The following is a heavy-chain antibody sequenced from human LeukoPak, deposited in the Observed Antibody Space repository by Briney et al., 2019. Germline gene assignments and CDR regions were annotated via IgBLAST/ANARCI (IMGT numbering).Heavy chain of an antibody. J-gene: IGHJ4*02. CDR3: ARGPYSSSIFDY. V-gene: IGHV3-7*01. CDR1: GFTFSTYC. D-gene: IGHD6-6*01. Sequence: TGGSLRLSCAASGFTFSTYCMSWVRHAPGKGREWVANIKQEGSDKYYVVSVKARFPISRENAKHSLYLHMNTLRPGHTTVYHCARGPYSSSIFDYWGQGTLVTVSS. CDR2: IKQEGSDK.